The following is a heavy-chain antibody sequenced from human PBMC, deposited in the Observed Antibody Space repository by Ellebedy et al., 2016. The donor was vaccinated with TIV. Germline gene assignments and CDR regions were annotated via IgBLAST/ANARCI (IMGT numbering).Heavy chain of an antibody. V-gene: IGHV1-69*13. Sequence: SVKVSXXASGGTFSSYAISWVRQAPGQGLEWMGGIIPIFGTANYAQKFQGRVTITADESTSTAYMELSSLRSEDTAVYYCARVDYYDSSGYYFDYWGQGTLVTVSS. CDR3: ARVDYYDSSGYYFDY. CDR1: GGTFSSYA. CDR2: IIPIFGTA. J-gene: IGHJ4*02. D-gene: IGHD3-22*01.